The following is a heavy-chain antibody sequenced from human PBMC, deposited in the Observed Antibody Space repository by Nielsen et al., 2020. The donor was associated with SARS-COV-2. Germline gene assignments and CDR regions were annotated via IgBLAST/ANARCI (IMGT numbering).Heavy chain of an antibody. CDR2: FKSKTDGGTT. J-gene: IGHJ3*02. Sequence: WLRQPPGKGLEWVGRFKSKTDGGTTDYAAPVKGRFTITRDDSKNTLYLQMNSLKTEDTAVYYCTTDSRVYDSSGYWAFDIWGQGTMVTVSS. D-gene: IGHD3-22*01. CDR3: TTDSRVYDSSGYWAFDI. V-gene: IGHV3-15*01.